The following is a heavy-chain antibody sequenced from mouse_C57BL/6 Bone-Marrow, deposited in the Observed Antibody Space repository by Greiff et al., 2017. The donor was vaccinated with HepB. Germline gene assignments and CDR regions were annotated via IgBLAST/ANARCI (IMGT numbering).Heavy chain of an antibody. CDR2: IYPSDSET. D-gene: IGHD1-1*01. Sequence: QVQLQQSGAELVRPGSSVKLSCKASGYTFTSYWMDWVKQRPGQGLEWIGNIYPSDSETHYNQKFKDKATLTVDKSSSTAYMQLSSLTSEDSAVYYCARREFATVGYAMDYWGQGTSVTVSS. CDR3: ARREFATVGYAMDY. CDR1: GYTFTSYW. V-gene: IGHV1-61*01. J-gene: IGHJ4*01.